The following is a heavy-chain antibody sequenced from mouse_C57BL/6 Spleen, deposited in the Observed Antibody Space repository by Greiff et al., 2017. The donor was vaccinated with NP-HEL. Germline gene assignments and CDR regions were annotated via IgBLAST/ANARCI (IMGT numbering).Heavy chain of an antibody. CDR3: ASLIYDGYLDY. Sequence: QVQLQQSGPELVKPGASVKISCKASGYAFSSSWMNWVKQRPGKGLEWIGRIYPGDGDTNYNGKFKGKATLTADKSSSTAYMQLSSLTSEDSAVYFCASLIYDGYLDYWGQGTTLTVSS. D-gene: IGHD2-3*01. J-gene: IGHJ2*01. CDR1: GYAFSSSW. CDR2: IYPGDGDT. V-gene: IGHV1-82*01.